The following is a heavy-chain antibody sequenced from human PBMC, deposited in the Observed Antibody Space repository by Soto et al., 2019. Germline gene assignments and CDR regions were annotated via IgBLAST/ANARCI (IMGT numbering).Heavy chain of an antibody. CDR3: AADMVRGVN. CDR1: GFTFSNAW. Sequence: EVQLVESVGGLVKPGGSLRLSCAASGFTFSNAWMSWVRQAPGKGLEWVGRIKSKTDGGTTDYAAPVKGRFTIPRDDSTNTLYLQMSSKTTEDTAVDYCAADMVRGVNWGQGTLVIVCS. CDR2: IKSKTDGGTT. V-gene: IGHV3-15*01. D-gene: IGHD3-10*01. J-gene: IGHJ4*02.